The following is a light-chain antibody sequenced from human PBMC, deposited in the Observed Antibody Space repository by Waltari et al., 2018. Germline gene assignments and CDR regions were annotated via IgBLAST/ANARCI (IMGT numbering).Light chain of an antibody. Sequence: LSCRASQSVRVYVAWYQQKPGQAPRLLIYDASNRAPGIPARFSGSGSGTDFTLTISSLEPEDFAVYYCQQGSNWVTFGGGTKVEIK. CDR2: DAS. CDR1: QSVRVY. V-gene: IGKV3-11*01. J-gene: IGKJ4*01. CDR3: QQGSNWVT.